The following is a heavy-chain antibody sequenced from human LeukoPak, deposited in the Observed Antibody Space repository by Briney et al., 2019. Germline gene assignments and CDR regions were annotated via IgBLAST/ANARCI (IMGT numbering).Heavy chain of an antibody. CDR3: ATLAIAAAGDFDY. J-gene: IGHJ4*02. CDR2: ISYDGSNK. CDR1: GFTFSSYA. Sequence: PGGSLRLSCAASGFTFSSYAMHWARQAPGKGLEWVAVISYDGSNKYYADSVKGRFTISRDNSKNTLYLQMNSLRAEDTAVYYCATLAIAAAGDFDYWGQGTLVTVSS. V-gene: IGHV3-30*04. D-gene: IGHD6-13*01.